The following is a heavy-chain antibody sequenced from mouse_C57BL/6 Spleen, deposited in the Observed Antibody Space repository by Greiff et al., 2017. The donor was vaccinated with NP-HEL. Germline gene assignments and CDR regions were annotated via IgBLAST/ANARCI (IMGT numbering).Heavy chain of an antibody. CDR1: GFNIKDYY. V-gene: IGHV14-1*01. Sequence: VQLKESGAELVRPGASVKLSCTASGFNIKDYYMHWVKQRPEQGLEWIGRIDPEDGDTEYAPKFQGKATMTADTSSNTAYLQLSSLTSEDTAVYYCTTPIYYGNYVGAYWGQGTLVTVSA. CDR2: IDPEDGDT. CDR3: TTPIYYGNYVGAY. D-gene: IGHD2-1*01. J-gene: IGHJ3*01.